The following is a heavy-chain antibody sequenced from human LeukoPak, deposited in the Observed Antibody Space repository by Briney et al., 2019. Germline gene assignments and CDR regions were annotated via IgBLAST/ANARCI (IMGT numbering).Heavy chain of an antibody. CDR2: IKEDGSQT. CDR1: RFRFGNFW. D-gene: IGHD1-1*01. Sequence: GGSLRLSCAASRFRFGNFWMTWIRQAPGKGLEWVGHIKEDGSQTNYIDSVKGRFTISRDNSKNTLYLQMNSLRAEDTAVYYCARYNWNDSAFDIWGQGTMVTVSS. V-gene: IGHV3-7*01. J-gene: IGHJ3*02. CDR3: ARYNWNDSAFDI.